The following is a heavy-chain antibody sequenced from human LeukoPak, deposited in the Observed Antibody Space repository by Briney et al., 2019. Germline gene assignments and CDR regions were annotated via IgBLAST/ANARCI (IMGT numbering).Heavy chain of an antibody. D-gene: IGHD3-16*01. CDR2: ISFSAATT. CDR1: GFTFRDYA. Sequence: HAGGSLRLSCAGSGFTFRDYAMSWVRQAPGKGLEWVSSISFSAATTYYADSVKGRFTISRDNSKNTVYLQMNSLRDEDTAVYYCVKDQWMGDLFVFDYWGQGTLVTVSS. J-gene: IGHJ4*02. CDR3: VKDQWMGDLFVFDY. V-gene: IGHV3-23*01.